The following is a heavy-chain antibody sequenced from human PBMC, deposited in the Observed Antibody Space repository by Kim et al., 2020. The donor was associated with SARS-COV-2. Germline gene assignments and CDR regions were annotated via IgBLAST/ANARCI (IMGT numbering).Heavy chain of an antibody. V-gene: IGHV1-24*01. Sequence: ASVKVSCKVSGYTLTELSMHWVRQAPGKGLEWMGGFDPEDGETIYAQKFQGRVTMTEDTSTDTAYMELSSLRSEDTAVYYCATDLTYCTNGVCYTPKYAFDIWGQGTMVTVSS. CDR1: GYTLTELS. CDR3: ATDLTYCTNGVCYTPKYAFDI. D-gene: IGHD2-8*01. J-gene: IGHJ3*02. CDR2: FDPEDGET.